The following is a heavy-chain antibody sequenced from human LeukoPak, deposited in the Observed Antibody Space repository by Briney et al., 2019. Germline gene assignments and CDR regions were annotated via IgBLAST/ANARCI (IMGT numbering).Heavy chain of an antibody. CDR2: ISWNGDSI. D-gene: IGHD6-13*01. CDR1: GFTFDDYG. V-gene: IGHV3-20*04. CDR3: ALKWGTDSSSWYDVAFDI. Sequence: RAGGSLRLSCAASGFTFDDYGMTWVRQTPGKQLEWVSGISWNGDSIGYADSVKGRFTISRDSAKNSLYLQMNSLRAEDTAVYYCALKWGTDSSSWYDVAFDIWGQGTMVTVSS. J-gene: IGHJ3*02.